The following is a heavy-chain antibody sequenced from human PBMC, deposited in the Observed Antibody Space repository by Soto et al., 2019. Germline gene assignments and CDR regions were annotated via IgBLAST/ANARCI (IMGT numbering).Heavy chain of an antibody. CDR2: ISDSGGST. J-gene: IGHJ4*02. D-gene: IGHD6-19*01. CDR1: GFTFSSYA. CDR3: AKDVQHYSSGSLDY. Sequence: GGSLRLSCAASGFTFSSYAMGWVRQAPGKGLEWVSGISDSGGSTYYADSVKGRFTISRDNSKNTLYLQMNSLRAEDAAVYYCAKDVQHYSSGSLDYWGQGTLVTVSS. V-gene: IGHV3-23*01.